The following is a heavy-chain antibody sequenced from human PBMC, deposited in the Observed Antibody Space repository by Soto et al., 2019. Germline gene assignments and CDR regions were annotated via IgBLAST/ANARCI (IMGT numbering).Heavy chain of an antibody. J-gene: IGHJ4*02. V-gene: IGHV3-33*01. CDR3: ARDQYYYDGAGGSFDY. Sequence: QVQLVESGGGVVQPGRSLRLSCAASGFTFSSYGMHWVRQAPGKGLEWVAVIWYDGSNKYYADSVKGRFTISRDNSKNTLYLQMNSLRAEDTAVYYCARDQYYYDGAGGSFDYWGQGTLVTVSS. D-gene: IGHD3-22*01. CDR1: GFTFSSYG. CDR2: IWYDGSNK.